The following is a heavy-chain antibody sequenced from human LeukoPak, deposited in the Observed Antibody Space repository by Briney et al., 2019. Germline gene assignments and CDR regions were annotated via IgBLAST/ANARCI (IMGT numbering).Heavy chain of an antibody. CDR2: MNPNSGNT. D-gene: IGHD1-26*01. Sequence: ASVKVSCKASGYTFTSYDISWVRRATGQGLEWMGWMNPNSGNTGYAHNFQGRVTLTTNTSISTAYMELRSLRSEDTAVYYCARAPSTVGATKDYWGQGTLVTVSS. CDR3: ARAPSTVGATKDY. CDR1: GYTFTSYD. V-gene: IGHV1-8*01. J-gene: IGHJ4*02.